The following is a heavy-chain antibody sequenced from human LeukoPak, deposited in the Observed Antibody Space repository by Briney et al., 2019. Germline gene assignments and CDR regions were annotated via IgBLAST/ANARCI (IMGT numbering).Heavy chain of an antibody. CDR3: ARGDFDY. CDR1: GFTFSNYN. V-gene: IGHV3-48*01. Sequence: GGSLRLSCAASGFTFSNYNMNWIRQAPGKGLEWVSYIIISSSTIYYADSVKGRFTISRDNAKNSLYLQMNSLRAEDTAVYYCARGDFDYWGQGTLVTVSS. J-gene: IGHJ4*02. CDR2: IIISSSTI.